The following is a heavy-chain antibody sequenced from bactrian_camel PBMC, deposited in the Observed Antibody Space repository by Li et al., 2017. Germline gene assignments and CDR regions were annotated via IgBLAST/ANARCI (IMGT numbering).Heavy chain of an antibody. CDR2: IYDDGRYK. Sequence: QVQLVESGGGLVQPGGSLRLSCAASGFTFSSYSMNWVRQAPGKGLEWVARIYDDGRYKYYADSVKGRFTISRDNTKNTVYLQMNSLASDDTALYYCVRGGSSWFNGWGQGTQVTVS. CDR3: VRGGSSWFNG. CDR1: GFTFSSYS. D-gene: IGHD6*01. V-gene: IGHV3S6*01. J-gene: IGHJ4*01.